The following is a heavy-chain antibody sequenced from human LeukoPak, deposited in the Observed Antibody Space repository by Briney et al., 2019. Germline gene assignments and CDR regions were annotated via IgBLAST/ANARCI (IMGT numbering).Heavy chain of an antibody. J-gene: IGHJ4*02. V-gene: IGHV3-23*01. D-gene: IGHD3-22*01. CDR2: ISDSGGSR. CDR3: ATPYDCTSYYPLTY. Sequence: GGSLRLSCAASGFTFSSYAMTWVRQAPGKGLEWVSKISDSGGSRYYADSVKGRFTISRDNSKNTLYLQVKSLRAEDTAVYYCATPYDCTSYYPLTYWGQGTLVTVSS. CDR1: GFTFSSYA.